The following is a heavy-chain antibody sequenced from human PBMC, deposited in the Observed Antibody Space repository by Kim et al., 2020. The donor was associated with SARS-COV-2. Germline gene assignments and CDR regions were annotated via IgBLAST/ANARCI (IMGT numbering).Heavy chain of an antibody. CDR3: ARERGGSCTD. CDR2: ST. D-gene: IGHD2-8*01. V-gene: IGHV3-20*01. J-gene: IGHJ4*02. Sequence: STVYAGAVKGRFTISRDNDKNSLYLQMNSLGAENTALYHCARERGGSCTDWGQGTLVTVSS.